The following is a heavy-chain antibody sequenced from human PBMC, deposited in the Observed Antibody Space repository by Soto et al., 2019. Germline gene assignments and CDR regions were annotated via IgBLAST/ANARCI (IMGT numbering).Heavy chain of an antibody. J-gene: IGHJ6*02. CDR2: IYSEGTP. Sequence: EVQLVESGGGLTQPGVPLRLSCAASGFTVGSNYMSWVRQAPAKGLELVSVIYSEGTPYYADSVKGRFTISRENSNNALYLHMNTLRAEDTAVYYCARSTYYGILTSSCYFYTVDVWGQEATVTVSS. CDR3: ARSTYYGILTSSCYFYTVDV. D-gene: IGHD3-9*01. V-gene: IGHV3-53*01. CDR1: GFTVGSNY.